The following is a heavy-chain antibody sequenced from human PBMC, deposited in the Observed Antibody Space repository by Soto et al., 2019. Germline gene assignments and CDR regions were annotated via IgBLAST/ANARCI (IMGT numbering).Heavy chain of an antibody. Sequence: EVQLLESGGGLAQPGGSLRVSCAASGFTFNNYAMSWVRQAPGKGLEWVSAISGRGDNTYYADSVKGRFTISRDNSKNTLYLQMDTLRADDTAVYYCAKGILGGPTSPYYYYGLDVWGQGTTVTVSS. CDR2: ISGRGDNT. CDR3: AKGILGGPTSPYYYYGLDV. CDR1: GFTFNNYA. V-gene: IGHV3-23*01. J-gene: IGHJ6*02. D-gene: IGHD3-16*01.